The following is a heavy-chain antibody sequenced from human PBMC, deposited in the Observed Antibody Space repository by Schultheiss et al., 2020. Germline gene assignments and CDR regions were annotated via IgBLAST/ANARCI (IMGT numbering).Heavy chain of an antibody. CDR1: GFTFGSHS. D-gene: IGHD1-26*01. V-gene: IGHV3-7*01. CDR3: ARGKVGAYFDY. Sequence: GGSLRLSCAASGFTFGSHSMSWVRQAPGKGLEWVANIKYDGSEKYYVDSVKGRFTISRDNAKNSLYLQMNSLRAEDTAVYYCARGKVGAYFDYWGQGTLVTVSS. CDR2: IKYDGSEK. J-gene: IGHJ4*02.